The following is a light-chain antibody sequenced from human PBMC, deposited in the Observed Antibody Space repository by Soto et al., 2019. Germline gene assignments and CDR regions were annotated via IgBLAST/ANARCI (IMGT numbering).Light chain of an antibody. CDR2: DAS. J-gene: IGKJ1*01. CDR1: QRVSSY. CDR3: QQRSDWPWT. Sequence: ELVLTQSPATLSLSPGESATLSCRASQRVSSYLAWYQQKPGQAPRLLIYDASNRATGIPARFSGSGSGTDVTPTISSLEPEDFAVYYCQQRSDWPWTFGQGTKVDIK. V-gene: IGKV3-11*01.